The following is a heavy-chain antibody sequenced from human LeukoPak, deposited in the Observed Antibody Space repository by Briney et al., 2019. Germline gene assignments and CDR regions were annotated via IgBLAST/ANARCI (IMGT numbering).Heavy chain of an antibody. CDR3: ARDRIPRYCSGGSCSLDP. V-gene: IGHV4-39*07. Sequence: SETLSLTCTVSGGSISSSSYYWGWIRQPPGKGLEWIGSISYSGSTYYNPSLKSRVTISVDTSKNQFSLKLSSVTAADTAVYYCARDRIPRYCSGGSCSLDPWGQGTLVTVSS. CDR1: GGSISSSSYY. D-gene: IGHD2-15*01. CDR2: ISYSGST. J-gene: IGHJ5*02.